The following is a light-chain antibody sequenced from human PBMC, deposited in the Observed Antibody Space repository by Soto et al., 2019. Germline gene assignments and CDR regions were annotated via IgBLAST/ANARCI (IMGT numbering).Light chain of an antibody. CDR3: RSNTRRSIYV. CDR1: ITDFGGYTY. J-gene: IGLJ1*01. Sequence: QSVLTQPASVSGSPGQSITISCTGTITDFGGYTYVSWHQQHPGKATKLMIFEISYRPSGVSDRFSGSKSGNTAAQTSSGLQDDDEADYYCRSNTRRSIYVFGTGTKLTVL. V-gene: IGLV2-14*01. CDR2: EIS.